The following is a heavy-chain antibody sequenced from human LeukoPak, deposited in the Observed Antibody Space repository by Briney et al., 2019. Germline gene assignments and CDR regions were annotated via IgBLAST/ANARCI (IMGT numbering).Heavy chain of an antibody. V-gene: IGHV3-30*04. J-gene: IGHJ3*02. Sequence: GGSLRLSCAASGFTFSSYAMHWVRQAPGKGLEWVAVISNDGSKKQYADSVKGRFTISRDNSKNTLYLQMNSLRAEDTDVYYCARDLAYCGGECYSGDAFDIWGQGTMVTVSS. CDR2: ISNDGSKK. CDR3: ARDLAYCGGECYSGDAFDI. CDR1: GFTFSSYA. D-gene: IGHD2-21*01.